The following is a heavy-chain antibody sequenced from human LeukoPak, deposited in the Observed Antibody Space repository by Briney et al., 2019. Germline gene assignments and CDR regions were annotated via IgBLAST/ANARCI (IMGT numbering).Heavy chain of an antibody. D-gene: IGHD2-15*01. V-gene: IGHV3-30*18. CDR1: GFTFSSYG. CDR2: ISYDGSNK. CDR3: VKDRGGVRRDFDS. Sequence: PGGSLRLSCAASGFTFSSYGMHWVRQAPGKGLEWVAVISYDGSNKYYADSVKGRFTISRDNSKNTLYLQMSSLRTEDTAVYYCVKDRGGVRRDFDSWGEGALVTVSS. J-gene: IGHJ4*02.